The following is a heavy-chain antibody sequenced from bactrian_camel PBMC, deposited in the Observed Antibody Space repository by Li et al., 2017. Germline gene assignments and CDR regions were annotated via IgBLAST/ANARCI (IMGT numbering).Heavy chain of an antibody. V-gene: IGHV3S53*01. Sequence: HVQLVESGGDSVRAGGSLRLSCTASRDLHGRYCMGWFRQIPDKEREAVAGIESDGSTTYADSVKGRFTVSKDNAKNTLYLQMNSLKPEDTAMYYCAADSPWYSDTCRYQYMGQGTQVTVS. D-gene: IGHD6*01. CDR1: RDLHGRYC. J-gene: IGHJ4*01. CDR2: IESDGST.